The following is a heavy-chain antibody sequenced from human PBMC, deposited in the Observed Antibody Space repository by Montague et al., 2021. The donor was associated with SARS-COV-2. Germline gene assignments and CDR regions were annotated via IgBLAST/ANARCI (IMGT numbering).Heavy chain of an antibody. J-gene: IGHJ6*03. CDR1: GGSFSGYY. Sequence: SETLSLTCAVYGGSFSGYYWTWIRQPAGKGLEWIGHISTSGSSSHNPSLKSRVTIILDTSKQQFSLELTSVTAADTAVYYCARDRRGMAMAGRAYYYYYMAVWGKGTTVTVSS. V-gene: IGHV4-4*07. CDR3: ARDRRGMAMAGRAYYYYYMAV. CDR2: ISTSGSS. D-gene: IGHD6-19*01.